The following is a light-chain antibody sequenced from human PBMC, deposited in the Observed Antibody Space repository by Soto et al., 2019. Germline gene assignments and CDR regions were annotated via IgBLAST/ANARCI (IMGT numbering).Light chain of an antibody. CDR1: RSNIGAGYD. J-gene: IGLJ1*01. CDR2: GDS. Sequence: QSVLTQPPSVSGAPGQRVTISCTGSRSNIGAGYDVHWYQQLPGTAPKLLIHGDSNRPSGVPDRFSDSKSGTSASLAITGLQAEDEADYYCQSYDSSLSVLYVFGTGTKVTVL. V-gene: IGLV1-40*01. CDR3: QSYDSSLSVLYV.